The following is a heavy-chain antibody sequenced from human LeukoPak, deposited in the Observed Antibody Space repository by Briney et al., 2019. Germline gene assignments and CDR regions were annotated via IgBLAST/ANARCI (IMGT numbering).Heavy chain of an antibody. CDR2: ISNNGGST. CDR3: ARPGGNSYFDY. V-gene: IGHV3-64*01. Sequence: GGSLRLSCAASGFTFSNYAMHWVRQAPGKGLEYVSAISNNGGSTYYANSVKGRFTISRDNSKNTLYLQMGSLRAEDMAVYYCARPGGNSYFDYWGQGTLVTVSS. J-gene: IGHJ4*02. CDR1: GFTFSNYA. D-gene: IGHD4-23*01.